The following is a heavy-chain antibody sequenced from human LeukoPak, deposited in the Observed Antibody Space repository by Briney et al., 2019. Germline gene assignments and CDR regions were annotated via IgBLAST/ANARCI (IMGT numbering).Heavy chain of an antibody. CDR2: INHSGST. Sequence: PSETLSLTCAVYGGSLSHYYWSWIRQPPGKGLEWIGEINHSGSTNYDPSLKRRVPISVDMSKNQFSLELTSVTAADTAVYYCARGPASGSNFAWFDPWGQGTLVTVSS. V-gene: IGHV4-34*01. D-gene: IGHD3-10*01. J-gene: IGHJ5*02. CDR1: GGSLSHYY. CDR3: ARGPASGSNFAWFDP.